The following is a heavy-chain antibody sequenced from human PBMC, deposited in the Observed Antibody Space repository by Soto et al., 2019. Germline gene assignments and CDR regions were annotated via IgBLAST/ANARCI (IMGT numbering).Heavy chain of an antibody. J-gene: IGHJ6*02. D-gene: IGHD6-13*01. CDR3: ARDWEAAAANYYGMDV. CDR1: GFTFSSYA. CDR2: ISYDGSNK. Sequence: GGSLRLSCAASGFTFSSYAMHWVRQAPGKGLEWVAVISYDGSNKYYADSVKGRFTISRDNSKNTLYLQMNSLRAEDTAVYYCARDWEAAAANYYGMDVWGQGTTVTVSS. V-gene: IGHV3-30-3*01.